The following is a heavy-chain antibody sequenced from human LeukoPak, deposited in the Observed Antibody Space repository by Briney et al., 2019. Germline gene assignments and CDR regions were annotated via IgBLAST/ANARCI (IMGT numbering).Heavy chain of an antibody. CDR3: ARLGGWSHTDLDY. D-gene: IGHD6-19*01. CDR2: INPNSGGT. V-gene: IGHV1-2*02. CDR1: GYTFTGYY. Sequence: ASAKVSCKASGYTFTGYYMHWVRQAPGQGLEWMGWINPNSGGTNYAQKFQGRVTMTRDTSISTAYMELSRLRSDDTAVYYCARLGGWSHTDLDYWGQGTLVTVSS. J-gene: IGHJ4*02.